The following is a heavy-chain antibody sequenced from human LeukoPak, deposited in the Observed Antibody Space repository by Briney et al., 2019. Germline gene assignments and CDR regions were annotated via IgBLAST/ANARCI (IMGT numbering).Heavy chain of an antibody. Sequence: PSETLSLTCTVSGGSISSYYWSWIRQPAGKGLEWIRRVYTRGNTNYTNYNPSLKSRVTMSVDTSKNQFSLKLNSVTAADTAVYYCVRAGAWTPYYYYGMDVWGQGTTVTVS. D-gene: IGHD7-27*01. V-gene: IGHV4-4*07. J-gene: IGHJ6*02. CDR1: GGSISSYY. CDR2: VYTRGNTNYT. CDR3: VRAGAWTPYYYYGMDV.